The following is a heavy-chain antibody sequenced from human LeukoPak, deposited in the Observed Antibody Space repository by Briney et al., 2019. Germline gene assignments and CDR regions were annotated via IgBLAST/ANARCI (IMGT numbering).Heavy chain of an antibody. J-gene: IGHJ4*02. CDR1: GYTLTELS. CDR3: ATGSLGRALRLGELSYPFDY. Sequence: ASVKVSCKVSGYTLTELSMHWVRQAPGKGLEWMGGFDPEDGETIYAQKFQGRVTMTEDTSTDTAYMELSSLRADDTAVYYCATGSLGRALRLGELSYPFDYWGQGTLVTVSS. V-gene: IGHV1-24*01. CDR2: FDPEDGET. D-gene: IGHD3-16*02.